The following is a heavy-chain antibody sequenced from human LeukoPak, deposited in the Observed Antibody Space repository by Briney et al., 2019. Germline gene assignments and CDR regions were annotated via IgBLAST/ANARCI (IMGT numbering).Heavy chain of an antibody. D-gene: IGHD3-22*01. Sequence: SVKVSCKASGFTFSSSTMQWVRQARGQRLEWIGWIVVGSGNTNYAQKFQERVAISRDMSTSTAYMELSSLTSEDTAVFYCAADGPADLFDGSEDPPRDAFEIWGQGTMVTVSS. J-gene: IGHJ3*02. V-gene: IGHV1-58*02. CDR2: IVVGSGNT. CDR1: GFTFSSST. CDR3: AADGPADLFDGSEDPPRDAFEI.